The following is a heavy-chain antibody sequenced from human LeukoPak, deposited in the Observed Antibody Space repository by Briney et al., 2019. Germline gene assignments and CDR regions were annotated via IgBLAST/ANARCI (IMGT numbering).Heavy chain of an antibody. V-gene: IGHV1-2*02. CDR2: INPNSGGT. CDR1: GYTFTGHY. Sequence: ASVKVSCKASGYTFTGHYTHWVRQAPGQGLEWMGWINPNSGGTNYAQKFQGRVTMTRDTSISTAYMELSRLRSDDTAVYYCARLPLWGDAFDIWGQGTMVTVSS. CDR3: ARLPLWGDAFDI. J-gene: IGHJ3*02. D-gene: IGHD2-21*01.